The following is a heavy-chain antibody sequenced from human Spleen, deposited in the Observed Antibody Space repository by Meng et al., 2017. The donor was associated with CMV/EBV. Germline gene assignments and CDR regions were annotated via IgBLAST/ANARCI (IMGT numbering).Heavy chain of an antibody. J-gene: IGHJ4*02. CDR2: LYYNGNN. CDR3: ARGQRTVAGVN. Sequence: SETLSLTCNVSGDSISSYFWSWIRLSPGKGLEWIGWLYYNGNNNYNPSLKSRVTISIDTSKNQFSLKLSSVTAADTAVYYCARGQRTVAGVNWGQGTLVTVSS. D-gene: IGHD6-19*01. CDR1: GDSISSYF. V-gene: IGHV4-59*01.